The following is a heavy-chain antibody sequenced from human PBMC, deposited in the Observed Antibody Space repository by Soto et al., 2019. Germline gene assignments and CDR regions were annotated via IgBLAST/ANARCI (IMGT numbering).Heavy chain of an antibody. CDR3: ARTFDYYGMDV. CDR2: IYHAGSV. CDR1: GYSIAVGYY. V-gene: IGHV4-38-2*01. J-gene: IGHJ6*02. Sequence: PSETLSPTCSFSGYSIAVGYYWAWIRQSPGKGLELIGSIYHAGSVYYNPSLNSRVAVSLDTSKNHFSLKLTSVTAADTAVYYCARTFDYYGMDVWGQGTTVTVSS.